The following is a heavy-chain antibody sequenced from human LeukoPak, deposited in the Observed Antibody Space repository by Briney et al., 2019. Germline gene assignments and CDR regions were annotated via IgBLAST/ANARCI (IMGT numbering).Heavy chain of an antibody. V-gene: IGHV1-8*01. CDR1: GGTFTSYD. J-gene: IGHJ4*02. CDR3: ARGGPKRGYSYGYGPTTFDY. Sequence: ASVKVSCKASGGTFTSYDINWVRQATGQGLEWMGWMNPNSGNTGYAQKFQGRVTMTRNTSISTAYMELSSLRSEDTAVYYCARGGPKRGYSYGYGPTTFDYWGQGTLVTVSS. D-gene: IGHD5-18*01. CDR2: MNPNSGNT.